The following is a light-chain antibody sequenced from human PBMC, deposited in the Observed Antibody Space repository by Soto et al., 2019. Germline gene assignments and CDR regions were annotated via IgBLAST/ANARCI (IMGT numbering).Light chain of an antibody. CDR1: SSDVGSYNV. J-gene: IGLJ1*01. Sequence: QSALTQPASVSGSPGQSITIPCSGTSSDVGSYNVVSWYQQHPGKAPKLVIYDVSNRPSGVSPRFSGAKSGNTASLTIAGLQAEDEADYYCSSYKRRSTYVFGTGTKVTVL. V-gene: IGLV2-14*03. CDR2: DVS. CDR3: SSYKRRSTYV.